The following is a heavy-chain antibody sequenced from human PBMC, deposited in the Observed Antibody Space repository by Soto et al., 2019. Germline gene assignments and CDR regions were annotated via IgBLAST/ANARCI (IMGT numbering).Heavy chain of an antibody. CDR1: GGSFSGYY. D-gene: IGHD1-26*01. CDR2: INHSGST. Sequence: SETLSLTCAVYGGSFSGYYWSWIRQPPGKGLEWIGEINHSGSTNYNPSLKSRVTISVDTSKNQFSLKLSSVTAADTAVYYCARGQWEDYVYWGQGTLVTVSS. CDR3: ARGQWEDYVY. J-gene: IGHJ4*02. V-gene: IGHV4-34*01.